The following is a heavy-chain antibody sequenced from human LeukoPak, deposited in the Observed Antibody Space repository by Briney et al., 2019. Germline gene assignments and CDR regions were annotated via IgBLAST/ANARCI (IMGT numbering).Heavy chain of an antibody. J-gene: IGHJ6*02. CDR1: GGTFSSYA. Sequence: SVKVSCKAAGGTFSSYAISWVRQAPGQGLEWMGGIIPIFGTANYAQKFQGRVTITADESTSTAYMELSSLRSEDTAVYYCARLTIVVVPAPVGSDYYGMDVWGQGTTVAVSS. CDR2: IIPIFGTA. CDR3: ARLTIVVVPAPVGSDYYGMDV. D-gene: IGHD2-2*01. V-gene: IGHV1-69*13.